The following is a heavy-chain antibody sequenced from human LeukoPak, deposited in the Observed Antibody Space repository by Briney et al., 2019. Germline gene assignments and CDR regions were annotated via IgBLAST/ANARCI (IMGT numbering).Heavy chain of an antibody. CDR3: AKEGTASKPSDLDY. CDR1: GFTFTDYG. D-gene: IGHD1-1*01. CDR2: IRYDGTIK. V-gene: IGHV3-30*02. Sequence: GGSLRLSCAASGFTFTDYGIHWVRQAPGKGLEWGAFIRYDGTIKYYADSVKGRFTISRDNSRNTLYLQMNSLRTEDTAVYYCAKEGTASKPSDLDYWGQGTLVTVSS. J-gene: IGHJ4*02.